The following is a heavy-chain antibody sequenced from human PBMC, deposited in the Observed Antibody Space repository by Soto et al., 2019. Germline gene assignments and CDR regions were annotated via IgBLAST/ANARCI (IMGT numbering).Heavy chain of an antibody. D-gene: IGHD3-10*01. CDR3: ARSPMVRFPYYYYYMDV. Sequence: QVQLQQWGAGLLKPSETLSLTCAVYGGSFSGYYWSWIRQPPGKGLEWIGEINHSGSTNYNPSLKSRVTISVDTSKNQLSLKLSSVTAADTAVYYCARSPMVRFPYYYYYMDVWGKGTTVTVSS. CDR2: INHSGST. V-gene: IGHV4-34*01. J-gene: IGHJ6*03. CDR1: GGSFSGYY.